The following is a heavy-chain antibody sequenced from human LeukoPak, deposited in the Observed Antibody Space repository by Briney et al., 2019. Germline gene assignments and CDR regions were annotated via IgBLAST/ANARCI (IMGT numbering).Heavy chain of an antibody. Sequence: SVKVPCKASGGTFSSYAISWVRQAPGQGLEWMGGIIPIFGTANYAQKFQGRVTITADESTSTAYMELSSLRSEDTAVYYCASGQANDYGDYEAPYYYYMDVWGKGTTVTISS. V-gene: IGHV1-69*13. CDR3: ASGQANDYGDYEAPYYYYMDV. CDR2: IIPIFGTA. J-gene: IGHJ6*03. D-gene: IGHD4-17*01. CDR1: GGTFSSYA.